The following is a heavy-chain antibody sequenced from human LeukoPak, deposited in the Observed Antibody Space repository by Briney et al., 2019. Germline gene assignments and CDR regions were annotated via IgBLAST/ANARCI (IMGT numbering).Heavy chain of an antibody. CDR1: GGSISRSSYY. V-gene: IGHV4-39*01. J-gene: IGHJ3*02. CDR2: IYYSGST. D-gene: IGHD2-2*01. Sequence: PSETLSLTCTVSGGSISRSSYYWGWIRQPPGKGLEWIGSIYYSGSTYYNPSLKSRVTISVDTSKNQFSLKLSSVTAADTAVYYCARVYCSSTSCSDAFDIWGQGTMVTVSS. CDR3: ARVYCSSTSCSDAFDI.